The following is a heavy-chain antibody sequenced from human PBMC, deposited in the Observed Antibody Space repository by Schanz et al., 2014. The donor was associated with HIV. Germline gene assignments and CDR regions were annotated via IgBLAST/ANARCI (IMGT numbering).Heavy chain of an antibody. D-gene: IGHD6-6*01. J-gene: IGHJ6*02. CDR3: ASTIYPYSSSSDYYYGMDV. V-gene: IGHV3-33*01. Sequence: QVQLVESGGGVVQPGRSLRLSCAVSGFTFSGYGMHWVRQAPGKGLEWVAVIWYDGKNRDYADSVKGRFTISRDNSKNTLYLQMNRMRTEDTAVYYCASTIYPYSSSSDYYYGMDVWGQGTTVSVSS. CDR2: IWYDGKNR. CDR1: GFTFSGYG.